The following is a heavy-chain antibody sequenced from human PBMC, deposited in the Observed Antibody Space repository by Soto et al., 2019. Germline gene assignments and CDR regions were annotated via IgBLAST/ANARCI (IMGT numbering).Heavy chain of an antibody. CDR3: ARAIVATIPTIYWFDP. V-gene: IGHV1-69*13. J-gene: IGHJ5*02. Sequence: VASVKVSCKASGGSFSSYPISWVRQAPGQGLEWMGGIIPIFGTANYAQKFQGRVTITADESTTTAYMELSSLRSEDTAVYYCARAIVATIPTIYWFDPWGQGTLVTVSS. CDR2: IIPIFGTA. D-gene: IGHD5-12*01. CDR1: GGSFSSYP.